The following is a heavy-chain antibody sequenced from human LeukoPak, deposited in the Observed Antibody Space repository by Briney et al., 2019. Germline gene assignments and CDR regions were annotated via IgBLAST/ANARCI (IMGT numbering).Heavy chain of an antibody. CDR1: GFTFDDYA. D-gene: IGHD3-16*01. J-gene: IGHJ4*02. CDR3: AMDTGGY. Sequence: GGSLRLSCAGSGFTFDDYAMHWVRQAPGKGLEWVSGISWNSGTIGYADSVKGRFTISRDNAKNSLYLQMNSLRAEDTAVYYCAMDTGGYWGQGTLVTVSS. V-gene: IGHV3-9*01. CDR2: ISWNSGTI.